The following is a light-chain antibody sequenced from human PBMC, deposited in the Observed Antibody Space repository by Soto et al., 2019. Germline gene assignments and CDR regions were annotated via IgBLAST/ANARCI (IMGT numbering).Light chain of an antibody. CDR3: QQYDNLPIT. J-gene: IGKJ4*01. V-gene: IGKV1-33*01. CDR2: DAS. CDR1: QDISNY. Sequence: DIQMTQSPSSLSASVGDRVTITCQASQDISNYLTWYQQKPGKAPKLLIYDASNLETGVPSRVSGSGSGTDFTFTISSLQPEDIATQYCQQYDNLPITFGGGTKVEIK.